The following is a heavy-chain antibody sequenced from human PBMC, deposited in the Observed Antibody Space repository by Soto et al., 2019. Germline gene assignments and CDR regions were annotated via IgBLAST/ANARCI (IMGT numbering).Heavy chain of an antibody. CDR3: ATTVTTVDY. J-gene: IGHJ4*02. CDR2: ITSSGSLI. D-gene: IGHD4-17*01. V-gene: IGHV3-48*03. Sequence: GGSLRLSCAASGFTFSGYGLNWVRQAPGKGLEWISYITSSGSLIYYADSLKGRFTISRDNVKNSLFLRMNSLRAEDTAVYYCATTVTTVDYWGQGTLVTVSS. CDR1: GFTFSGYG.